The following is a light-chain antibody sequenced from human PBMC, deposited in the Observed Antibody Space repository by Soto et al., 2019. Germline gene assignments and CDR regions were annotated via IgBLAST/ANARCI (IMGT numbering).Light chain of an antibody. J-gene: IGKJ2*03. CDR1: QSVSRN. V-gene: IGKV3-20*01. CDR2: GAS. Sequence: EIVMTQSPATLSVSPGERATLSCRASQSVSRNLAWYRQKPGQAPRLLIYGASSRATGIPDRFSGSGSGTDFTLTINRLEPEDFAVYYCQQYDNSPYSFGQGTKVDIK. CDR3: QQYDNSPYS.